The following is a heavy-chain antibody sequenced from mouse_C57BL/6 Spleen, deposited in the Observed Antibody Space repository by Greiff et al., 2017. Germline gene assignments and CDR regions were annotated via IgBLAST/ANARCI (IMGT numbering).Heavy chain of an antibody. CDR1: GYSITSGYY. CDR2: ISYDGSN. CDR3: ARWATGRAMDY. Sequence: EVQLQQSGPGLVKPSQSLSLTCSVTGYSITSGYYWNWIRQFPGNKLEWMGYISYDGSNNYNPSLKNRISITRDTSKNQFFLKLNSVTTEDTATYYCARWATGRAMDYWGQGTSVTVSS. J-gene: IGHJ4*01. V-gene: IGHV3-6*01. D-gene: IGHD4-1*02.